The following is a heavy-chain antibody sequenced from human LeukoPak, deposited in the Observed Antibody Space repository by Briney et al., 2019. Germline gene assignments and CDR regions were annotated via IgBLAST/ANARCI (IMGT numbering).Heavy chain of an antibody. CDR2: INPNSGGT. D-gene: IGHD6-13*01. CDR1: GYTFTGYY. CDR3: ARGGASSSWFFDY. Sequence: RASVKVSCKASGYTFTGYYMHWVRQAPGQGLEWMGWINPNSGGTNYAQKFQGWVTMTRDTSISTAYMELSRLRSDDTAVYYCARGGASSSWFFDYWGQGTLVTVSS. V-gene: IGHV1-2*04. J-gene: IGHJ4*02.